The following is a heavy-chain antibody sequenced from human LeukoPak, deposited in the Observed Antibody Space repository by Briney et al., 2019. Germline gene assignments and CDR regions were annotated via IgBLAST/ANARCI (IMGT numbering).Heavy chain of an antibody. CDR1: GFTFSSYS. Sequence: GGSLGLSCAASGFTFSSYSMTWVRQAPGKGLEWVSYISSSSSTIYYADSVKGRFTISRDNAKNSLYLQMNSLRDEDTAVFYCARTGPTIRGLDYGMDVWGQGTTVTVS. D-gene: IGHD3-9*01. CDR3: ARTGPTIRGLDYGMDV. V-gene: IGHV3-48*02. CDR2: ISSSSSTI. J-gene: IGHJ6*02.